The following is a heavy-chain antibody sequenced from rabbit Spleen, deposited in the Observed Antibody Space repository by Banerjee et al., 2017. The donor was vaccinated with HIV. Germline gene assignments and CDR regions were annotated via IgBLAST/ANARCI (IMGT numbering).Heavy chain of an antibody. Sequence: QSLEESGGDLVKPGASLTLTCTASGFSFSSRYYMCWVRQAPGKGLEWIACIYTDNSKTYYASWAKGRFTISKTSSTTVTLQLTSLTAADTATYFCARSYAGGAGGLWGQGTLVTVS. CDR3: ARSYAGGAGGL. J-gene: IGHJ4*01. CDR1: GFSFSSRYY. CDR2: IYTDNSKT. D-gene: IGHD4-2*01. V-gene: IGHV1S40*01.